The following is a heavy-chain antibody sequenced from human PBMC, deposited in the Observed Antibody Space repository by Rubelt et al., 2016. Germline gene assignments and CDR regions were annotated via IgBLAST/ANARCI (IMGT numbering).Heavy chain of an antibody. Sequence: GGSLKLSCAASGFTFSGSAMHWVRQASGKGLEWVGRIRSKANSYATAYAASVKGRFTISRDDSKNTAYLQMNSLKTEDTAVYYCTTGYSTTWHDGYWGQGTLVTVSS. V-gene: IGHV3-73*01. CDR1: GFTFSGSA. D-gene: IGHD6-13*01. CDR3: TTGYSTTWHDGY. J-gene: IGHJ4*02. CDR2: IRSKANSYAT.